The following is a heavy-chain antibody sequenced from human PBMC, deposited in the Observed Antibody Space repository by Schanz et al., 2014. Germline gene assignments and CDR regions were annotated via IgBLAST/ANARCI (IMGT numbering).Heavy chain of an antibody. V-gene: IGHV4-31*03. CDR1: GDSISSGGYY. D-gene: IGHD3-16*02. Sequence: QVQLQESGPGLVKPSQTLSLTCTVSGDSISSGGYYWSWIRQHPGKGLEWIGYISYSGVTYYNPSLKSRVTISMHTSKNQFSLKLSSVTAADTAVYYCARVSHVYRYYYIDFWGKGTTVTVSS. CDR3: ARVSHVYRYYYIDF. CDR2: ISYSGVT. J-gene: IGHJ6*03.